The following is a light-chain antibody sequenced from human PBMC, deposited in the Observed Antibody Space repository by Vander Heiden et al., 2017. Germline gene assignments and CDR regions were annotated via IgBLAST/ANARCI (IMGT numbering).Light chain of an antibody. V-gene: IGKV3-15*01. Sequence: EIVMTQSPATLSVSPGERATLSCRASQSVSSNLAWYQQKPGQAPRLLIYGASSRATGIPARVSGSGSGTEFTLTISSLQSEDFAVYYCQQYNNWPPWKFGQGTKVEIK. CDR3: QQYNNWPPWK. J-gene: IGKJ1*01. CDR2: GAS. CDR1: QSVSSN.